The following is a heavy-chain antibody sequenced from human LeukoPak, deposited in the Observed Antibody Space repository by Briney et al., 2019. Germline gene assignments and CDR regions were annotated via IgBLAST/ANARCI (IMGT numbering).Heavy chain of an antibody. CDR1: GGSISSGSYY. J-gene: IGHJ4*02. V-gene: IGHV4-61*02. Sequence: SETLSLTCTVSGGSISSGSYYWSWIRQPAGKGLEWIERIYTSGSTNYNPSLKSRVTISVDTSKNQFSLKLSSVTAADTAVYYCAAIGITPFDYWGQGTLVTVSS. CDR2: IYTSGST. CDR3: AAIGITPFDY. D-gene: IGHD3-10*01.